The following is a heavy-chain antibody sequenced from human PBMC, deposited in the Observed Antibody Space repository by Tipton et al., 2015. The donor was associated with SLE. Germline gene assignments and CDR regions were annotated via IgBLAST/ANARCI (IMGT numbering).Heavy chain of an antibody. CDR2: ISWNSGSI. J-gene: IGHJ6*02. CDR3: ARDLHYYDSSGYYYYYGMDV. Sequence: SLRLSCAASGFTFDDYAMHWVRQAPGKGLEWVSGISWNSGSIGYADSVKGRFTISRDNAKNTLYLQMNSLRAEDTAVYYCARDLHYYDSSGYYYYYGMDVWGQGTTVTVSS. D-gene: IGHD3-22*01. V-gene: IGHV3-9*01. CDR1: GFTFDDYA.